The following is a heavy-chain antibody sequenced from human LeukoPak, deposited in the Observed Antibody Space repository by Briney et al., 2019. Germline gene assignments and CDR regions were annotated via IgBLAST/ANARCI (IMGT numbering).Heavy chain of an antibody. V-gene: IGHV4-39*01. Sequence: PSETLSLTCTVSGGSISGYYWSWIRQPPGKGLEWIGSIYYSGSTYYNPSLKSRVTISVDTSKNQFSLKLSSVTAADTAVYYCASPSIAARRGDYWGQGTLVTVSS. CDR3: ASPSIAARRGDY. D-gene: IGHD6-6*01. CDR2: IYYSGST. J-gene: IGHJ4*02. CDR1: GGSISGYY.